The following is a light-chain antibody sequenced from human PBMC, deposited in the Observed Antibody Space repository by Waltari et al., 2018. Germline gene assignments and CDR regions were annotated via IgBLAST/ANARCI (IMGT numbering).Light chain of an antibody. CDR2: KAA. Sequence: DVQLTQSPSTLSASVGASVTITCRASQSMSSWLAWYQKKPGQAPQVLIYKAATLQSGVPSRFSGSGSGTEFTLTIDSLQPDDVATYYCLQYSNYSWTFGQGTKVEIK. CDR1: QSMSSW. J-gene: IGKJ1*01. CDR3: LQYSNYSWT. V-gene: IGKV1-5*03.